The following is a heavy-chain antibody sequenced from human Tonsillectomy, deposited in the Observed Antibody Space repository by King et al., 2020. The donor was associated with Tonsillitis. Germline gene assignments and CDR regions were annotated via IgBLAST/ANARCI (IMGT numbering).Heavy chain of an antibody. CDR3: AKPGGYYYDSSGFSRDYDYGIDV. CDR2: FSGSGGST. Sequence: VKLVESGGGLGQPGGSLRLPCAASVFTVSSYAMSWVRQAPGKGMEWVSSFSGSGGSTYYADSVKGRFTISRDNSKNTLYLQMNRLRAEDMAVYYCAKPGGYYYDSSGFSRDYDYGIDVWGQGTTCTVSS. V-gene: IGHV3-23*04. J-gene: IGHJ6*02. D-gene: IGHD3-22*01. CDR1: VFTVSSYA.